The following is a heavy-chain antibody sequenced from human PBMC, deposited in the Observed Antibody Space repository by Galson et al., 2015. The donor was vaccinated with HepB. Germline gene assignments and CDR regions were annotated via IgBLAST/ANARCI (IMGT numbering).Heavy chain of an antibody. D-gene: IGHD2-15*01. V-gene: IGHV3-23*01. CDR1: GFTFSSYA. J-gene: IGHJ4*02. Sequence: SLRLSCAASGFTFSSYAMSWVRQAPGKGLEWVSAISGSGGSTYYADSVKGRFTISRDNSKNTLYLQMNSLRAEDTAVYYCATSGYCSGGSCYFFDYWGQGTLVTVSS. CDR2: ISGSGGST. CDR3: ATSGYCSGGSCYFFDY.